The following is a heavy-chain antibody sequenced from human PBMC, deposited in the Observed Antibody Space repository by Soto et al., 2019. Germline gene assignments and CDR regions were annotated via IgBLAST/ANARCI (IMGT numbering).Heavy chain of an antibody. J-gene: IGHJ5*02. V-gene: IGHV3-23*01. CDR2: MSGSGDNT. Sequence: EVQLLESGGDLVQPGGSLRLSCAASGFTFSSYAMSWVRQAPGKGPEWVSCMSGSGDNTYYADSVKGRFIISRDNSKNTLYLQMSSLRVDDTAVYSCAKGRTYNYANYFDPWGQGTLVSVSS. D-gene: IGHD1-1*01. CDR1: GFTFSSYA. CDR3: AKGRTYNYANYFDP.